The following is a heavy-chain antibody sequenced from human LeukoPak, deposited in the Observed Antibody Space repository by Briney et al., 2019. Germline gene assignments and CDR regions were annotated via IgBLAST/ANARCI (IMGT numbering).Heavy chain of an antibody. D-gene: IGHD2-2*01. CDR1: GYTLSSHW. CDR2: INQDGSAK. CDR3: AKDRRSSSTS. J-gene: IGHJ4*02. Sequence: GGSLRLSCAASGYTLSSHWMSWVRQAPGKGLEWVANINQDGSAKYYVDSVKGRFTISRDNARNSMYLQMNSLRAEDTAVYYCAKDRRSSSTSWGQGALVTVSS. V-gene: IGHV3-7*03.